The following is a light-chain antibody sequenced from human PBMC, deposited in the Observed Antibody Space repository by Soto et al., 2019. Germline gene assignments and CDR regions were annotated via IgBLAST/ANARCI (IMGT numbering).Light chain of an antibody. CDR1: QSIRSER. V-gene: IGKV3-20*01. J-gene: IGKJ5*01. CDR3: QEYDGAPIT. CDR2: DAS. Sequence: IVLTQSPDTLSLSPGERATLSCRASQSIRSERLAWYQQKPGQAPRLVSFDASNRASGMPERFSGSESGTDFTLTIARLEPEDFEVYYCQEYDGAPITFGLGTRLEIK.